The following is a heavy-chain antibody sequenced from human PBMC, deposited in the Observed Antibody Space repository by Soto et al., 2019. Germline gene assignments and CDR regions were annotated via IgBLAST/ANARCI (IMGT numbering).Heavy chain of an antibody. CDR3: EGSWT. CDR2: ISASGART. Sequence: EVQLLVSGGGSAQPGGSLRLSCAVSGFTLTNYAMSWVRQTSGKGLEWVSQISASGARTYYADSVKGRFTISKDFSKNTLFLQMNSLRGEDSAVYYCEGSWTWGQGTMVTVSS. CDR1: GFTLTNYA. V-gene: IGHV3-23*01. J-gene: IGHJ3*01. D-gene: IGHD5-12*01.